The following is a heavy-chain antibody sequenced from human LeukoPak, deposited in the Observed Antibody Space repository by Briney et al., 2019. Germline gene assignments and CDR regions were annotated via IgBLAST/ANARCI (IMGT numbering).Heavy chain of an antibody. D-gene: IGHD3-10*01. Sequence: SETLSLTCTVSGGSISSSSYYWGWTRQPPGKGLEWIGSIYYSGSTYYNPSLKSRVTISVDTSKNQFSLKLSSVTAADTAVYCCARQPAEGFGDYYFDYWGQGTLVTVSS. J-gene: IGHJ4*02. V-gene: IGHV4-39*01. CDR1: GGSISSSSYY. CDR2: IYYSGST. CDR3: ARQPAEGFGDYYFDY.